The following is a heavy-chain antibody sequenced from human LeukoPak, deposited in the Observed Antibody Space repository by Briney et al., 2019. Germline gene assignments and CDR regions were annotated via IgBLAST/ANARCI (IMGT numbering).Heavy chain of an antibody. D-gene: IGHD3-22*01. Sequence: ASVKVSCKASGGTFSSYAISWVRQAPGQGLEWMGGITPIFGTANYAQKFQGRVTITTDESTSTAYMELSSLRSEDTAVYYCARVYYYDSSGYYPRSYYMDVWGKGTTVTVSS. CDR1: GGTFSSYA. J-gene: IGHJ6*03. CDR2: ITPIFGTA. CDR3: ARVYYYDSSGYYPRSYYMDV. V-gene: IGHV1-69*05.